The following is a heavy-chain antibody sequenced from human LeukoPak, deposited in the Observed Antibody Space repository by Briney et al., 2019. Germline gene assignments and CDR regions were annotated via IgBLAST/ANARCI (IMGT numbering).Heavy chain of an antibody. Sequence: GGSLRLSCAASGLTFSSYAMSWVRQAPGKGLEWVSAISGSGGSTYYADSVKGRFTISRDNSKNTLYLQMNSLRAEDAAVYYCARKGRGYSYGRPSYWGQGTLVTVSS. J-gene: IGHJ4*02. D-gene: IGHD5-18*01. CDR1: GLTFSSYA. CDR2: ISGSGGST. V-gene: IGHV3-23*01. CDR3: ARKGRGYSYGRPSY.